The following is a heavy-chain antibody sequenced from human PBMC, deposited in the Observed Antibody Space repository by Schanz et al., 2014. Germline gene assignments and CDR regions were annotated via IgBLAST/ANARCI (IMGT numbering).Heavy chain of an antibody. J-gene: IGHJ4*02. V-gene: IGHV1-18*04. CDR2: ISGYNGNT. CDR1: GYTFRHYG. CDR3: ATCSGGTCHAKPVLDN. Sequence: QVQLVQSGSELKKPGASVKVSCKASGYTFRHYGISWLRQAPGQGLEWMGYISGYNGNTNYAPKVQDRVTMTTDTSTSTAYMELRSLRSDDTAVYYCATCSGGTCHAKPVLDNGGQGTLVTVSS. D-gene: IGHD2-15*01.